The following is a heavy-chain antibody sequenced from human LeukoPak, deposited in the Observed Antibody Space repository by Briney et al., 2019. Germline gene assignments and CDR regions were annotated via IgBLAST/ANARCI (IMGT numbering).Heavy chain of an antibody. CDR3: ARTGGSFYFYYYMDV. J-gene: IGHJ6*03. CDR2: MHYTGTI. Sequence: SETLSLTWTVSGGSIRSSSYNWGWIRQPPGKGLEWIGSMHYTGTIYYNPSLKSRVTMSVDTSKNQFSLRLTSVTAADTALYYCARTGGSFYFYYYMDVWGKGTTVTVSS. CDR1: GGSIRSSSYN. V-gene: IGHV4-39*07. D-gene: IGHD1-26*01.